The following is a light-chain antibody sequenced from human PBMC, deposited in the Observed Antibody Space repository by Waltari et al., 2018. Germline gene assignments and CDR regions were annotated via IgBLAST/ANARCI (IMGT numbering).Light chain of an antibody. CDR1: TSDVGAQNY. CDR3: SSYTSTNTYV. Sequence: QSALTQPAAVSESPGPSITISCTGTTSDVGAQNYVSWYQQHPGEAPKLMIYDVNKRPSGTSNRFSGSKSGNTASLSISGLQAEDEADYYCSSYTSTNTYVFGSGTKVTVL. J-gene: IGLJ1*01. V-gene: IGLV2-14*03. CDR2: DVN.